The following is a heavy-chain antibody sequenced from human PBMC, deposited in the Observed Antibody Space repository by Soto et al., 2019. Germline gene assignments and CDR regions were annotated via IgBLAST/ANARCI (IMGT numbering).Heavy chain of an antibody. V-gene: IGHV4-30-2*01. CDR1: GDSISSGAYS. Sequence: TSETWSLTCPVSGDSISSGAYSWSWIRQPPGKGLEWIGCIYHGGSTYYSPSLKGRVTMSVDRSQNQFSLNLSSVAAADTAVYYCARGSAVKGRWLDPWGQGTLVTVSS. D-gene: IGHD4-17*01. CDR2: IYHGGST. CDR3: ARGSAVKGRWLDP. J-gene: IGHJ5*02.